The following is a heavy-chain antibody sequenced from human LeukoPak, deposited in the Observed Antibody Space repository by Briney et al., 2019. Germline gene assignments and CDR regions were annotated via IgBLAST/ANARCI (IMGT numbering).Heavy chain of an antibody. CDR2: ISSSSSYI. D-gene: IGHD4-17*01. CDR3: ARGLTVTLALYY. CDR1: GFTFSSYS. Sequence: PGGSLRLSCAASGFTFSSYSMNWVRQAPGKGLEWVSSISSSSSYIYYADSVKGRFTISRDNAKNSLYLQMNSLRAEDTAVYYCARGLTVTLALYYWGQETLVTVSS. V-gene: IGHV3-21*01. J-gene: IGHJ4*02.